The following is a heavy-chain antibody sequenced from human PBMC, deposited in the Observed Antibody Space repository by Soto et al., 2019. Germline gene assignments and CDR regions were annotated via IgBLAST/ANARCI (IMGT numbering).Heavy chain of an antibody. D-gene: IGHD3-22*01. CDR2: IYYSGST. CDR3: AREGKGDYYDTSGYYFDY. CDR1: GGSISSGDYY. V-gene: IGHV4-30-4*01. J-gene: IGHJ4*02. Sequence: KASETLSLTCTVSGGSISSGDYYWSWIRQPPGKGLEWIGYIYYSGSTYYNPSLKSRVTISIDTSKNQFSLKLSSVTAADTAVYYCAREGKGDYYDTSGYYFDYWGQGTLVTVSS.